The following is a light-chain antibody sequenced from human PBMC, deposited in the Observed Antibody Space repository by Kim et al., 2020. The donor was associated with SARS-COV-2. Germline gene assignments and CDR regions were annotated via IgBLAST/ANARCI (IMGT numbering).Light chain of an antibody. CDR3: QQYAGSPRT. Sequence: IVLTQSPGTLSLSPGERATLSCRASQSVDANYLAWYQHKPGQAPRLLIYGASNRATGIPDRFSGSGSGTDFTLTISRLEPEDFAVYYCQQYAGSPRTFGQGTKVEIK. CDR1: QSVDANY. CDR2: GAS. J-gene: IGKJ1*01. V-gene: IGKV3-20*01.